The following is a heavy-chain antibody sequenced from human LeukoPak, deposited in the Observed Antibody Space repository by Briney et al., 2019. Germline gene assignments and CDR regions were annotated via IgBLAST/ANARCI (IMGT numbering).Heavy chain of an antibody. CDR2: ISSSSSYI. Sequence: GGSLRLSCAASGFTFSSYSMNWVRQAPGKGLEWVSSISSSSSYIYYADSVKGRFTISRDNAKNSLYLQMNSLRAEDTAVYYCASIRDYYEYCSSTSCYGPFDYWGQGTLVTVSS. V-gene: IGHV3-21*01. D-gene: IGHD2-2*01. CDR3: ASIRDYYEYCSSTSCYGPFDY. CDR1: GFTFSSYS. J-gene: IGHJ4*02.